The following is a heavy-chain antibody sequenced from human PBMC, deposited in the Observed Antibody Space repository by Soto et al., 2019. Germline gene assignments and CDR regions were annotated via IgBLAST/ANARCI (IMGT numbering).Heavy chain of an antibody. CDR3: ARDEYQLLNYYYYGMDV. Sequence: PSQTLSLTCAISGDSFSSNSAAWNWIRQSPSRGLEWLGRTYYRSKWYNDYAVSVKSRITINPDTSKNQFSLQLNSVTPEDTAVYYCARDEYQLLNYYYYGMDVWGQGTTVTVSS. CDR1: GDSFSSNSAA. V-gene: IGHV6-1*01. J-gene: IGHJ6*02. D-gene: IGHD2-2*01. CDR2: TYYRSKWYN.